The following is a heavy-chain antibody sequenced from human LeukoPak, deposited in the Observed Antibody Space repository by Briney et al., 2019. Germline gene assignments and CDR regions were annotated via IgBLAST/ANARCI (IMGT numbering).Heavy chain of an antibody. CDR1: EISFSGYW. CDR3: ARDRLYGSGSSDY. D-gene: IGHD3-10*01. Sequence: GGSLRLSCAASEISFSGYWMHWVRQGPGKGLVWVSRIHSDGSRTNYADSVKGRFTISRDNAKNSLYLQMNSLRAEDTAVYYCARDRLYGSGSSDYWGQGTLVTVSS. V-gene: IGHV3-74*01. J-gene: IGHJ4*02. CDR2: IHSDGSRT.